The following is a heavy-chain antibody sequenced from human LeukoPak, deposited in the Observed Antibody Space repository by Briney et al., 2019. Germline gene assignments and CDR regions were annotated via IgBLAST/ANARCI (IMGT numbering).Heavy chain of an antibody. CDR3: ARALSGSSSNWFDP. D-gene: IGHD6-13*01. CDR2: INPSTDNT. V-gene: IGHV1-46*01. J-gene: IGHJ5*02. CDR1: GYTFTSYY. Sequence: ASVKVSCKASGYTFTSYYMHWVRQAPGQGLEWMGIINPSTDNTDYAQRFQGRVTMTRDTSTSAVYMELSSLRSEDTAVYYCARALSGSSSNWFDPWGQGTLVTVSS.